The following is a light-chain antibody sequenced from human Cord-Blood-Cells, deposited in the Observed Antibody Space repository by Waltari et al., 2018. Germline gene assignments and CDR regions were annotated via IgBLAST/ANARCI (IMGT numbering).Light chain of an antibody. J-gene: IGLJ2*01. CDR2: EVS. Sequence: SALTQPAPASGSPVLSITISCTGTSSYGGSVHIVSWSQPHPGKAPKLMIYEVSKRPSGVSNRFSGSKSGNTASLTISGLQAEDEADYYCCSYAGSSTFHVVFGGGTKLTVL. CDR1: SSYGGSVHI. V-gene: IGLV2-23*02. CDR3: CSYAGSSTFHVV.